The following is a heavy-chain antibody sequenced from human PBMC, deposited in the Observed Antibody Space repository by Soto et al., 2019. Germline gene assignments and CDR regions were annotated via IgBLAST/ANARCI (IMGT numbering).Heavy chain of an antibody. V-gene: IGHV1-8*01. CDR1: GYTFTSYD. Sequence: QVQLVQSGAEVKKPGASVKVSCKASGYTFTSYDINWVRQATGQGLEWMGWMNPNSGNTGYAQKFQGRVTMTRNTSISTVYMELSSLRSEDTAVYYCARSAITMIAYNWFDPWGQGTLVSVSS. J-gene: IGHJ5*02. CDR3: ARSAITMIAYNWFDP. CDR2: MNPNSGNT. D-gene: IGHD3-22*01.